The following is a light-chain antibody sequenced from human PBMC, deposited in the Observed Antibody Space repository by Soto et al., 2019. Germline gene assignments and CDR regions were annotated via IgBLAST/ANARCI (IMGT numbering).Light chain of an antibody. V-gene: IGKV1-39*01. J-gene: IGKJ1*01. CDR1: QTIMTY. CDR3: QQSYNSPQT. Sequence: DIQMTQSPSSLSASVGDEVTITCRASQTIMTYLNWYQLKPGKPPRLLIYAASSLQSGVPSRFSGSGSGTDFTLTISSLQPEDFATYSCQQSYNSPQTSCRGTKVDVK. CDR2: AAS.